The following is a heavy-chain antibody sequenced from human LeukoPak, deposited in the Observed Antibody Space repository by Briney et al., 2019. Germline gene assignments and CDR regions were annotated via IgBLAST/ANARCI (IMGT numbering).Heavy chain of an antibody. Sequence: KPSETLSLTCTVSGGSIRSHYWSWIRQPPGKGLEWIGYIYYSGSTNYNPSLKSRVTISVDTSKNQFFLKLSSVTAADTAVYYCARLIQRRNYYDSSGYPSWGQGTLVTVSS. V-gene: IGHV4-59*08. D-gene: IGHD3-22*01. CDR2: IYYSGST. J-gene: IGHJ4*02. CDR1: GGSIRSHY. CDR3: ARLIQRRNYYDSSGYPS.